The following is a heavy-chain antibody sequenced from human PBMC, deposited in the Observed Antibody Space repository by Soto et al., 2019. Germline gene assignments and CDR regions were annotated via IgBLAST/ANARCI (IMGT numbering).Heavy chain of an antibody. CDR1: GFTFSDYY. CDR3: ARGHSIFYGMDV. J-gene: IGHJ6*02. Sequence: QVQLVESGGGLVKPGGSLRLSCAASGFTFSDYYMNWISQAPGKGLEWVSYISSSGTTIYYADSVKGRFTISRDNAKNSLFLQMNSLRAEDTALYYCARGHSIFYGMDVWGQGTTVTVSS. V-gene: IGHV3-11*01. D-gene: IGHD2-21*01. CDR2: ISSSGTTI.